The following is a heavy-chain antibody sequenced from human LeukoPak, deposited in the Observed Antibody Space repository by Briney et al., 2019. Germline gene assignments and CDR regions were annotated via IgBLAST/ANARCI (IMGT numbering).Heavy chain of an antibody. J-gene: IGHJ4*02. D-gene: IGHD3-10*02. Sequence: GGSLRLSCEASGFTVSSHYMTWVRQAPGKGLEWVSVIYSGGRTYYADSVKGRFTISRDNSKNTLYLQMSSLRVEDTAVYYCARDENVSGVESWGQGTLVTVSS. V-gene: IGHV3-53*01. CDR3: ARDENVSGVES. CDR1: GFTVSSHY. CDR2: IYSGGRT.